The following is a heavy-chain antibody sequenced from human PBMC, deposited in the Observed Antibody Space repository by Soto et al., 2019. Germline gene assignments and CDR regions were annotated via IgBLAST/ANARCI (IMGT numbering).Heavy chain of an antibody. CDR1: TDSFNDYY. D-gene: IGHD5-18*01. CDR2: IYHTGKT. Sequence: QVRLHESGPGLVKPSETLSLTCTVSTDSFNDYYWSWIRQPPGKGLEWIGSIYHTGKTNYNPSLESRVSVPVAPSKIHSSLSLSSVTAADTAVYYCTRDVGIHDAVDTSGQATIITVSS. J-gene: IGHJ3*02. V-gene: IGHV4-59*13. CDR3: TRDVGIHDAVDT.